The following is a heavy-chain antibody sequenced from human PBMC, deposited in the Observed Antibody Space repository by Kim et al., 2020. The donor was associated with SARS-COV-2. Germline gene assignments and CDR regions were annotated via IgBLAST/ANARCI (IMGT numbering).Heavy chain of an antibody. V-gene: IGHV1-69*13. J-gene: IGHJ4*02. Sequence: SVKVSCKASGGTFSSYAIRWVRQAPGQGLEWMGGIIPIFGTANYAQKFQGSVTITADESTSTAYMELSSLRSEDTAGYYCASGGVDGYNFLWARIDYGGQGTLVTVTS. D-gene: IGHD5-12*01. CDR3: ASGGVDGYNFLWARIDY. CDR2: IIPIFGTA. CDR1: GGTFSSYA.